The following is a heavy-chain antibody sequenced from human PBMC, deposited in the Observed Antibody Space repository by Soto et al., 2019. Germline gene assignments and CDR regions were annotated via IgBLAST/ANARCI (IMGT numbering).Heavy chain of an antibody. V-gene: IGHV1-69*13. CDR3: AREGQIDYYDSSGYYRPFDY. J-gene: IGHJ4*02. CDR1: GGTFSSYA. CDR2: IIPIFGTA. D-gene: IGHD3-22*01. Sequence: SVKVSCKASGGTFSSYAISWVRQAPGQGLEWMGGIIPIFGTANYAQKFQGRVTITADESTSTAYMELSSLRSEDTAVYYCAREGQIDYYDSSGYYRPFDYWGQGTLVTVSS.